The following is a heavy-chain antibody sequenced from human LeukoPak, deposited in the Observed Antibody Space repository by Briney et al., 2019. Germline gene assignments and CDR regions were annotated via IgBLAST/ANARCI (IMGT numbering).Heavy chain of an antibody. CDR2: MYYSGST. CDR3: ARDLTVYGSGSYGL. CDR1: GGSISSSSYY. V-gene: IGHV4-39*07. Sequence: SETLSLTCTVSGGSISSSSYYWGWIRQPPGKGLEWIGNMYYSGSTYYNPSLKSRVTISVDTSNNQFSLKLSSVTAADTAVYYCARDLTVYGSGSYGLWGQGTLVTVSS. D-gene: IGHD3-10*01. J-gene: IGHJ4*02.